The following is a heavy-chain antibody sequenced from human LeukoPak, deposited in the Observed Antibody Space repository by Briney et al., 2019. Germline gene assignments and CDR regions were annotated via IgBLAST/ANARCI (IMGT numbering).Heavy chain of an antibody. CDR3: ARASYDSSDYEYLQH. CDR2: INPNSGGT. CDR1: GYTFTGYY. V-gene: IGHV1-2*02. Sequence: GASVKVSCKASGYTFTGYYMHWVRQAPGQGLEWMGWINPNSGGTNYAQKFQGRVTMTRDTSISTAYMELSRLRSDDTAVYYCARASYDSSDYEYLQHWGQGTLVTVSS. D-gene: IGHD3-22*01. J-gene: IGHJ1*01.